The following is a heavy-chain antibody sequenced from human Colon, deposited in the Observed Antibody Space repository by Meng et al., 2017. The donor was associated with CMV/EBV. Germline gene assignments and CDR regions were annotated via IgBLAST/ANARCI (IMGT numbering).Heavy chain of an antibody. CDR3: ARGIRYSYGLWFDF. D-gene: IGHD5-18*01. V-gene: IGHV4-61*08. CDR1: GGSVSSGGDS. CDR2: IYFRGST. Sequence: SETLSLTCRVSGGSVSSGGDSGSCIRQYPGKRLEWIGYIYFRGSTNYDPTLSSRVTISADTSKNQFSLTLRSVTAADPAVYYCARGIRYSYGLWFDFWGQGTLVTVSS. J-gene: IGHJ4*02.